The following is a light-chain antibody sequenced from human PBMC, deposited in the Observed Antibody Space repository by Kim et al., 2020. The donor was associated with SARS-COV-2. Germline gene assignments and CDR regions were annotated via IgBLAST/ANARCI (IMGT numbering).Light chain of an antibody. CDR3: QQSNSWPRT. Sequence: EIVMTQSPVTLSVSPGERATLSCRASQSVSTYLAWYQQKPGQAPRLLIYDASTRATDIPARFSGSGSGTEFTLTISSLQSEDFAVYYCQQSNSWPRTFGHGTKVDIK. CDR1: QSVSTY. J-gene: IGKJ1*01. V-gene: IGKV3-15*01. CDR2: DAS.